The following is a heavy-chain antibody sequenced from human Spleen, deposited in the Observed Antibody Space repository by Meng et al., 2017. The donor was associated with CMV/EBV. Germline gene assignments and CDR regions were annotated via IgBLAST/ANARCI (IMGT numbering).Heavy chain of an antibody. CDR3: ARDDLGELLGFDY. Sequence: QVQLVQSGAEVKKPGASVKVSCKASGYIFSTYAIHWVRQAPGQRLEWMGWINAGNGNTKYSQNFQGKVTITRDTSASRAYMELSSLRSEDTAVYYCARDDLGELLGFDYWGQGTLVTVSS. V-gene: IGHV1-3*01. CDR2: INAGNGNT. J-gene: IGHJ4*02. CDR1: GYIFSTYA. D-gene: IGHD3-10*01.